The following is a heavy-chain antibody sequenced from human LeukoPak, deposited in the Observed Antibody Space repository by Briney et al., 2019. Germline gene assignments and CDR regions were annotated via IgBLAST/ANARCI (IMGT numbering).Heavy chain of an antibody. CDR3: AKDPWGKYQLPPDAFDI. CDR1: GFTFSSYA. D-gene: IGHD2-2*01. J-gene: IGHJ3*02. V-gene: IGHV3-23*01. Sequence: HPGGSLRLSCAASGFTFSSYAMSWVRQAPGKGLEWVSAISGSGGSTYYADSVKGRFTISRDNSKNTLYLQTNSLRAEDTAVYYCAKDPWGKYQLPPDAFDIWGQGTMVTVSS. CDR2: ISGSGGST.